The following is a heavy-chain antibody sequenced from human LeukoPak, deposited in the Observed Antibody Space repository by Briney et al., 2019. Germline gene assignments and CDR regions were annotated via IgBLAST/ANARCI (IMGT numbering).Heavy chain of an antibody. CDR3: AKGGRGTYYSAS. D-gene: IGHD3-10*01. J-gene: IGHJ5*02. CDR2: ISASGGTT. V-gene: IGHV3-23*01. CDR1: GFMVSNYI. Sequence: GGSLRLSCAAAGFMVSNYIMYWVRQAPGKGLEWVSVISASGGTTDYADSVKGRFTISRDNSKNTLYLQMNNLRAEDTAVYYCAKGGRGTYYSASWGQGTLVTVSS.